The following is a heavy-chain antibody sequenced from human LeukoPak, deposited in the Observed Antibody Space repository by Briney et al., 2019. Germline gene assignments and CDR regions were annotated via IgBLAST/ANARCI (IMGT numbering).Heavy chain of an antibody. J-gene: IGHJ4*02. CDR2: INHSGST. D-gene: IGHD3-10*01. Sequence: PSETLSLTCAVYGGSFSGYYWSWIRQPPGKGLEWIGEINHSGSTNYNPSLKSRVTILVDTSKNQFSLKLSSVTAADTAVYYCARVRNYGSGSYYPYYFDYWGQGTLVTVSS. V-gene: IGHV4-34*01. CDR1: GGSFSGYY. CDR3: ARVRNYGSGSYYPYYFDY.